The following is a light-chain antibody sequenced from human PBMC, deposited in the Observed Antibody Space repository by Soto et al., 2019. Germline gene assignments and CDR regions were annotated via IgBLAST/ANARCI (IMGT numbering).Light chain of an antibody. V-gene: IGKV3D-11*01. J-gene: IGKJ5*01. CDR3: QQRGES. CDR2: DAS. Sequence: LTQSPATLSLSPGARATFSCTASQGISTYIAWYQQKPGHPPRLLMFDASRRATGIPPRFSGGGFGTQFTLTLNNLEPDDFAVYYWQQRGESCGRGTRLEIQ. CDR1: QGISTY.